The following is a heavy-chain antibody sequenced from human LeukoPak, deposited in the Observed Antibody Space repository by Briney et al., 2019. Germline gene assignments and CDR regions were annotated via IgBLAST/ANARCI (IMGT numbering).Heavy chain of an antibody. D-gene: IGHD5-24*01. V-gene: IGHV1-69*13. CDR3: ARGEMATITSFDY. CDR2: IIPIFGTA. J-gene: IGHJ4*02. Sequence: SVKVCCKASGGTFSSYAISWVRQAPGQGLEWMGGIIPIFGTANYAQKFQGRVTITADESTSTAYMELSSLRSEDTAVYYCARGEMATITSFDYWGQGTLVTVSS. CDR1: GGTFSSYA.